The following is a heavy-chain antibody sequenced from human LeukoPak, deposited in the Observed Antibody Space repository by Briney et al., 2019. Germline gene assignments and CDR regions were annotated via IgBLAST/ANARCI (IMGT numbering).Heavy chain of an antibody. Sequence: GGSLRLSCAASGFTFSSYGMHWVRQAPGKGLEWVAVISYDGSNKYYADSVEGRFTISRDNSKNTLYLQMNSLRAEDTAVYYCANSDDYGDYLVFDYWGQGTLVTVSS. J-gene: IGHJ4*02. CDR1: GFTFSSYG. CDR3: ANSDDYGDYLVFDY. V-gene: IGHV3-30*18. CDR2: ISYDGSNK. D-gene: IGHD4-17*01.